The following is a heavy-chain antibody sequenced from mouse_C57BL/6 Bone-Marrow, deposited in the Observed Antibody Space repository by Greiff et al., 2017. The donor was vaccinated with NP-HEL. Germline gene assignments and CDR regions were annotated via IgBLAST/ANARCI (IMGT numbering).Heavy chain of an antibody. CDR3: TTYYGSSYWYFDG. CDR1: GFNIKDDY. Sequence: EVQLVESGAELVRPGASVKLSCTASGFNIKDDYMHWVKQRPEQGLEWIGWIDPENGDTEYASKFQGKATITADTSSNTAYLQLSSLTSEDTAVYYCTTYYGSSYWYFDGWGTGTTVTVSS. V-gene: IGHV14-4*01. D-gene: IGHD1-1*01. J-gene: IGHJ1*03. CDR2: IDPENGDT.